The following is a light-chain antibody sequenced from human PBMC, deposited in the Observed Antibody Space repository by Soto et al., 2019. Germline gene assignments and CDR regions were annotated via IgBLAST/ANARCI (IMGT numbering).Light chain of an antibody. CDR1: QSISDR. J-gene: IGKJ1*01. Sequence: DIQITQSPSTLSASVGDRVTITCRASQSISDRLAWYQRKPGKAPKLLIFDASSLESGVPARFSASGSGTDFTLTISDVQPEDFALYYCHQRQSWPRTFGQGTKVDIK. CDR2: DAS. CDR3: HQRQSWPRT. V-gene: IGKV1-5*01.